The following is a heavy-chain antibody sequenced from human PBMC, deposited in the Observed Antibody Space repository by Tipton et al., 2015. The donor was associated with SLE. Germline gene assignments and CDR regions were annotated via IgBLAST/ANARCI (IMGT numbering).Heavy chain of an antibody. V-gene: IGHV4-61*09. CDR3: RLITITSLFDY. Sequence: TLSLTCTVSGGSISSGSYHWSWIRQPAGKGLEWIGHIYTSGSTNYNPSLKSRVTISVDTSKNQFSLKLSSVTAADTAVYYCRLITITSLFDYWGQGTLVTVSS. CDR1: GGSISSGSYH. CDR2: IYTSGST. J-gene: IGHJ4*02. D-gene: IGHD3-16*01.